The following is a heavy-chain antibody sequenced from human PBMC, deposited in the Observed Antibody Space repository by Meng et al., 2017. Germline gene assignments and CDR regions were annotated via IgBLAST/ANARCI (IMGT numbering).Heavy chain of an antibody. CDR1: GGSFSGYY. V-gene: IGHV4-34*01. Sequence: SETLSLTCAVYGGSFSGYYWSWIRQPPGKGLEWIGEINHRGSTNYNPSLKSRVTISVDTSKNQFSLKLSSVTAADTAVYYCARVQVVVAATHDYYYYGMDVWGQGTTVTVSS. J-gene: IGHJ6*02. D-gene: IGHD2-15*01. CDR3: ARVQVVVAATHDYYYYGMDV. CDR2: INHRGST.